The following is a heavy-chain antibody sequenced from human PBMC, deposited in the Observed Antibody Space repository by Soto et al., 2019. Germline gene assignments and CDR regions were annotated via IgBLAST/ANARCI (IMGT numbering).Heavy chain of an antibody. Sequence: SETLSLTCTVSGGSISSSSYYWGWIRQPPGKGLEWIGSIYYSGSTYYNPSLKSRVTISVDTSKNQFSLKLSSVTAADTAVYYCARHQIRADYDILTGYSNYNWFDPWGQGTLVTVSS. J-gene: IGHJ5*02. D-gene: IGHD3-9*01. CDR1: GGSISSSSYY. CDR2: IYYSGST. V-gene: IGHV4-39*01. CDR3: ARHQIRADYDILTGYSNYNWFDP.